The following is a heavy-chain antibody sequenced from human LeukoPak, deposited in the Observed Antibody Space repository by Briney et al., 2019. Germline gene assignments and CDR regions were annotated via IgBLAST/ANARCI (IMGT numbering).Heavy chain of an antibody. CDR3: AKDRRGSSNSYYDY. CDR1: GFTFSSYW. Sequence: GGSLRLSCAASGFTFSSYWMSWVRQAPGKGLEWVSAISGSGGSTYYTDSVKGRFTISRDNSENTLYLQMNSLRAEDTAVYYCAKDRRGSSNSYYDYWGQGTLVTVSS. D-gene: IGHD1-26*01. J-gene: IGHJ4*02. CDR2: ISGSGGST. V-gene: IGHV3-23*01.